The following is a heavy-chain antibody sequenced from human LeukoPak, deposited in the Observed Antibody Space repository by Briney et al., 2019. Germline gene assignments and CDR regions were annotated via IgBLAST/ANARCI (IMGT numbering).Heavy chain of an antibody. CDR3: ARASRFGELSS. Sequence: SETLSLTCTVFGDSVSSSNYYWAWFRQPPGKGLEWIGYIYYSGSTNYNPSLKSRVTISVDTSKNQFSLKLSSVTAADTAVYYCARASRFGELSSWGQGTLVTVSS. D-gene: IGHD3-10*01. V-gene: IGHV4-61*01. J-gene: IGHJ4*02. CDR1: GDSVSSSNYY. CDR2: IYYSGST.